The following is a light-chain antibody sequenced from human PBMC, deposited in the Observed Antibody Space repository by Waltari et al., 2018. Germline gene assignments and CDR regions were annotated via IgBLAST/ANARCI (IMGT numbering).Light chain of an antibody. V-gene: IGKV1-9*01. CDR1: EGISTY. CDR3: QQLDKYPLT. CDR2: GAS. J-gene: IGKJ4*01. Sequence: IQLTQSPSSLSASVGDKVTFTCRASEGISTYLAWYQQQPGKAPKLPIYGASTLQSGFHSRFSGSGSGTDFTLTISSLQPGDFATYYCQQLDKYPLTFGGGTKVEIK.